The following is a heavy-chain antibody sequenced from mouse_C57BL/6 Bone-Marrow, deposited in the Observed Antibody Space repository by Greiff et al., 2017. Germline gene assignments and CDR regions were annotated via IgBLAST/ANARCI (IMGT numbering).Heavy chain of an antibody. J-gene: IGHJ2*01. D-gene: IGHD1-1*01. Sequence: DVKLVESGGGLVKPGGSLKLSCAASGFTFSSYAMSWVRQTPEKRLEWVATISDGGSYTYYPDNVKGRFTISRDNAKNNLYLQMSHLKSEDTAMYYCARELRPYYFDYWGQGTTLTVSS. CDR2: ISDGGSYT. V-gene: IGHV5-4*01. CDR1: GFTFSSYA. CDR3: ARELRPYYFDY.